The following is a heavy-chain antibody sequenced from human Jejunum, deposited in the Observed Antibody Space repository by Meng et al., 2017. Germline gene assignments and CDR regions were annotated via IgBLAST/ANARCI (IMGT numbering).Heavy chain of an antibody. Sequence: QVQLRQWGEGLLQPSGTLSLACPVYGGSLSGYFWSWIRQPPGKGLRWIGEVSHSGWTKYNPSLKSRVTISLETSKNHFSLKMPSVTAAGTAVYYFVRGNNYVWGMIPWGQGTLVTVSS. D-gene: IGHD3-16*01. V-gene: IGHV4-34*01. J-gene: IGHJ5*02. CDR2: VSHSGWT. CDR3: VRGNNYVWGMIP. CDR1: GGSLSGYF.